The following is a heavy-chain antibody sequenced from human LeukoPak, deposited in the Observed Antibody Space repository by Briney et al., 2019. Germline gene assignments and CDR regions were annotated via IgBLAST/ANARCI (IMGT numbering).Heavy chain of an antibody. CDR3: ARVIRGHFDY. J-gene: IGHJ4*02. D-gene: IGHD3-10*01. CDR1: GYSISSGYY. Sequence: SETRSLTCTVSGYSISSGYYWGWIRQPPGEGLEWIGSIYHSGSTYYNPSLKSRVTISVDTSKNQFSLKLSSVTAADTAVYYCARVIRGHFDYWGQGTLVTVSS. V-gene: IGHV4-38-2*02. CDR2: IYHSGST.